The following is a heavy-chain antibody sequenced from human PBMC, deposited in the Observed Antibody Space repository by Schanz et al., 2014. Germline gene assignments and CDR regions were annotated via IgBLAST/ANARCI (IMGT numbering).Heavy chain of an antibody. CDR2: ISSSSSTI. CDR1: GFSFSRYS. Sequence: EVQLVESGGGLVQPGGSLRLSCAASGFSFSRYSMNWVRQAPGKGLEWISYISSSSSTIYHADSVKGRFTISRDNAKNSLYLQMNSLRAEDTAVYYCARKVVATIGGYYDNWGQGTLVIVSS. CDR3: ARKVVATIGGYYDN. J-gene: IGHJ4*02. V-gene: IGHV3-48*01. D-gene: IGHD5-12*01.